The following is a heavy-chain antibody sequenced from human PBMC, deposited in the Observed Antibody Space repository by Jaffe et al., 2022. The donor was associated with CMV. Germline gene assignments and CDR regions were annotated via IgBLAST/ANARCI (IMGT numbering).Heavy chain of an antibody. CDR3: AKDTYQEWDYYYYGMDV. CDR2: ISWNSGSI. D-gene: IGHD1-26*01. V-gene: IGHV3-9*01. Sequence: EVQLVESGGGLVQPGRSLRLSCAASGFTFDDYAMHWVRQAPGKGLEWVSGISWNSGSIGYADSVKGRFTISRDNAKNSLYLQMNSLRAEDTALYYCAKDTYQEWDYYYYGMDVWGQGTTVTVSS. J-gene: IGHJ6*02. CDR1: GFTFDDYA.